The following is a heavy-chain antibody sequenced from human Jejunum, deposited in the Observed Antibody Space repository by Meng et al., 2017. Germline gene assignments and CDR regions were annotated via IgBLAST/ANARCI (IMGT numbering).Heavy chain of an antibody. V-gene: IGHV4-34*01. CDR3: RLAYCVSDCGDY. CDR1: GGSFSTYD. Sequence: QVQQWGAGLLKPSETLSLTCAFQGGSFSTYDWSWIRQPPGKGLEWLGQIHHSGSINDNPSLKGRVTMSVDTSRSQISLKLNSVTAADTAVYYCRLAYCVSDCGDYWGQGTLVTVSS. D-gene: IGHD2-21*02. CDR2: IHHSGSI. J-gene: IGHJ4*02.